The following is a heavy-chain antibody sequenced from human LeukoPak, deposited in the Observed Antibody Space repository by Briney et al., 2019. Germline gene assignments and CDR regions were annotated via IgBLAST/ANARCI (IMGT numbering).Heavy chain of an antibody. CDR2: SYPRDSDT. D-gene: IGHD2-15*01. CDR1: GYTLRFFC. CDR3: ARLWTEYCDGGTGTCPTHIDY. Sequence: LGVPLQIPGQASGYTLRFFCIVWAGPVPGKGLEWMGISYPRDSDTRYSPSFQGQISISADKSISTAYLQWSSLKASDTAMYYCARLWTEYCDGGTGTCPTHIDYWGQGTLVTVSS. V-gene: IGHV5-51*01. J-gene: IGHJ4*02.